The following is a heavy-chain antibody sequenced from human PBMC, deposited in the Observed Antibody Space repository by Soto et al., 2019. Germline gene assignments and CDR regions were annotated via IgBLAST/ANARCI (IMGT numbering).Heavy chain of an antibody. CDR2: IYSGGST. CDR1: GGFVNSDTHS. D-gene: IGHD2-2*01. J-gene: IGHJ6*02. CDR3: ARFVRSCSATTCSTRADV. Sequence: TSETLSLTCTVSGGFVNSDTHSWSWIRQTPGKRLEWIGFIYSGGSTKNPSLRSRVTMSVDTSKNQFSLKLRSVIVADTAVYHCARFVRSCSATTCSTRADVWGQGITVTVSS. V-gene: IGHV4-61*01.